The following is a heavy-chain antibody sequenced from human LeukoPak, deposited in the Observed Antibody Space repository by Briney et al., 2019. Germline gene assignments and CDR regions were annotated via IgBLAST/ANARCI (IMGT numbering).Heavy chain of an antibody. CDR1: GLTVSSSY. J-gene: IGHJ4*02. CDR2: IYSGGST. Sequence: GGSLRLSCAASGLTVSSSYITWVRQAPGKGLEWVSGIYSGGSTYYADSVKGRFTISRDNSKNTLYLQMNSLRAEDTAVYYCAKPPTIGYCSGGSCHWVDYWGQGTLVTVSS. V-gene: IGHV3-66*02. CDR3: AKPPTIGYCSGGSCHWVDY. D-gene: IGHD2-15*01.